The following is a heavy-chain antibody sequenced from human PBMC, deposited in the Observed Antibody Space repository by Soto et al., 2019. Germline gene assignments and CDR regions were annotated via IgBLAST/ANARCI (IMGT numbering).Heavy chain of an antibody. CDR2: IYYNGST. CDR3: ARGAVTLDAFDI. CDR1: GGSINNHY. V-gene: IGHV4-59*11. Sequence: SETLSLTCTVSGGSINNHYWSWIRQPPGKGLEWLGYIYYNGSTNYNPSLKSRVTISVDTSKNQFSLKLSSVTAADTAVYYCARGAVTLDAFDIWGQGTMVTVSS. D-gene: IGHD4-17*01. J-gene: IGHJ3*02.